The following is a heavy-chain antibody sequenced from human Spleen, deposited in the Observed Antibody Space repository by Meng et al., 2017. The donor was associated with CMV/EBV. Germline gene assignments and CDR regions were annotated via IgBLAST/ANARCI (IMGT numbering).Heavy chain of an antibody. CDR1: GYTFTGYY. CDR3: ARGGSSGWYYYYGVDV. CDR2: ITAYNGDT. J-gene: IGHJ6*02. Sequence: ASVKVSCKASGYTFTGYYIHWVRQAPGQGLEWMGWITAYNGDTTYAQKFQGRVTMTTDTSTSTAYMELRSLTSDDTAVYFCARGGSSGWYYYYGVDVWGQGTTVT. D-gene: IGHD6-19*01. V-gene: IGHV1-18*04.